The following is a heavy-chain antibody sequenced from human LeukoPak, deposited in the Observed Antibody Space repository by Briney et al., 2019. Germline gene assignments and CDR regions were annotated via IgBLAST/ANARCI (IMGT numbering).Heavy chain of an antibody. V-gene: IGHV4-38-2*02. CDR2: IFYSGGT. J-gene: IGHJ6*02. CDR1: GYSISSGYY. Sequence: SETLSLTCTVSGYSISSGYYWGWIRQPPGKGLEWIAYIFYSGGTNYNPSLKSRVTISVDTSKNQFSLKLSSVTAADTAVYYCARDRSLAAGFSYYYGMDVWGQGTTVTVS. D-gene: IGHD6-13*01. CDR3: ARDRSLAAGFSYYYGMDV.